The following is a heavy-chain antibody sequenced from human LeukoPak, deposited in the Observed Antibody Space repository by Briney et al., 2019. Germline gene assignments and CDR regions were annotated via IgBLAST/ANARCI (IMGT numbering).Heavy chain of an antibody. CDR1: GGSISSSNW. CDR3: ARDHHGSGNPNWFDP. D-gene: IGHD3-10*01. V-gene: IGHV4-4*02. CDR2: IYHSGST. J-gene: IGHJ5*02. Sequence: PSGTLSLTCAVSGGSISSSNWWSWVRQPPGKGLEWIGEIYHSGSTNYNPSLKSRVTISVDKSKNQFSLKLSSVTAADTAVYHCARDHHGSGNPNWFDPWGQGTLVTVSS.